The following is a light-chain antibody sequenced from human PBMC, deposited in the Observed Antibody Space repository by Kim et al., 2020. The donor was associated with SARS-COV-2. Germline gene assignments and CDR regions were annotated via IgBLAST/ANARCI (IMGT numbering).Light chain of an antibody. CDR3: SSYTGSNTL. CDR2: DVT. J-gene: IGLJ2*01. CDR1: INDVGDYSY. V-gene: IGLV2-14*01. Sequence: QSVLTQPASVSGSPGQSITISCSGSINDVGDYSYVSWYRQHPGKAPQLMIYDVTKRPSGVSNRFSGSKSANAASLTISGLQAEDEADYYCSSYTGSNTLFGGGTQLTVL.